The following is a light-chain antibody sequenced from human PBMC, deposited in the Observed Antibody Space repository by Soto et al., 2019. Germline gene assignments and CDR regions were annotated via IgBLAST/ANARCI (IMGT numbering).Light chain of an antibody. Sequence: EIVLTQSPGTLSLSPGERATLSCRASQSISSTYLAWYQQKPGQAPRLLIYGASNRTSTIPDRFSRGGSGTDFTRTISRLEPEDFAVYYCHQYGTSHRTFGEGTKVEIK. CDR2: GAS. J-gene: IGKJ1*01. V-gene: IGKV3-20*01. CDR3: HQYGTSHRT. CDR1: QSISSTY.